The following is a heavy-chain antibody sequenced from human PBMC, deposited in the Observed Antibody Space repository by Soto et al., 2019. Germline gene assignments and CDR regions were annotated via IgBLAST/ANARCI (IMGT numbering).Heavy chain of an antibody. D-gene: IGHD3-22*01. Sequence: GESLQISCKGSGYSFAGYWITCVRQKPGKGLEWMGRIDPSDSQTYYSPSFRGHVTISVTKSITTVFLQWSRLRASDTATYYCARQVYDSDTGPNFQYYFDSWGKGTPVTVSS. CDR1: GYSFAGYW. V-gene: IGHV5-10-1*01. J-gene: IGHJ4*02. CDR2: IDPSDSQT. CDR3: ARQVYDSDTGPNFQYYFDS.